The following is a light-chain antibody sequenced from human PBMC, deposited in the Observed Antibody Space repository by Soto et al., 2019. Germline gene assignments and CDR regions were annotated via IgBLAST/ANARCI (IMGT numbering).Light chain of an antibody. CDR3: SSYTSSSSYV. V-gene: IGLV2-14*01. CDR2: DVS. J-gene: IGLJ1*01. Sequence: QSVLTPPASGSGFPGQSITSSCTGTSSDVGGYNYVSWYQQHPGKAPKLMIYDVSNRPSGVSNRFSGSKSGNTASLTISGLQAEDEADYYCSSYTSSSSYVFGTGTKVT. CDR1: SSDVGGYNY.